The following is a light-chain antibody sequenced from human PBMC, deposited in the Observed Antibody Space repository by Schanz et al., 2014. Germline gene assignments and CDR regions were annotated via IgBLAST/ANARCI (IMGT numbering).Light chain of an antibody. CDR1: NSDVGGYDY. V-gene: IGLV2-11*01. Sequence: QSALTQPPSASGSPGQSVTISCTGTNSDVGGYDYVSWYQQHPGKAPKLLIYNVNERPSGVPDRFSGSKSGNTASLTISGLQAEDEADYYCCSYAGSYTWVFGGGTKLTVL. J-gene: IGLJ3*02. CDR3: CSYAGSYTWV. CDR2: NVN.